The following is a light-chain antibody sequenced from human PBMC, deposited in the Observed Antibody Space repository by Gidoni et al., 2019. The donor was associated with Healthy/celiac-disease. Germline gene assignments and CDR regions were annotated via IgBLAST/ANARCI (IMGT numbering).Light chain of an antibody. CDR1: QSLLHSNGYNY. J-gene: IGKJ1*01. V-gene: IGKV2-28*01. Sequence: DNVMTQSPLSLPVTPGEPASISCRSSQSLLHSNGYNYLDWYLQKPGQSPQLLIYLGSNRSSGVPDRFSGSGSGTDFTLKISRVEAEDVGVYYCMQALQIRWTFXQXTKVEIK. CDR3: MQALQIRWT. CDR2: LGS.